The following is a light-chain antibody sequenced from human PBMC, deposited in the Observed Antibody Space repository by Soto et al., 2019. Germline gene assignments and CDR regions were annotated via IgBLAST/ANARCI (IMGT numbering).Light chain of an antibody. CDR1: SSDVGGYNY. Sequence: QSVLTQPPSASGSPGQSVTISCTGTSSDVGGYNYVSWYQQHPGKAPKLMIYAVSKRPSGVPDRFSGSKSGNTASLTVSGLQSEDEADYYCSSYAGSNNFVFGGGTKVTVL. CDR2: AVS. V-gene: IGLV2-8*01. J-gene: IGLJ2*01. CDR3: SSYAGSNNFV.